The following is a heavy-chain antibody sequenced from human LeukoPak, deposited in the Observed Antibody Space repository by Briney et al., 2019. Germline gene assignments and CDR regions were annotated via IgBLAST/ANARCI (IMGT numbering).Heavy chain of an antibody. CDR3: ARDQRIFGVLTQFDY. CDR2: ISGSGGST. V-gene: IGHV3-23*01. D-gene: IGHD3-3*01. CDR1: GFTFSSYA. Sequence: GGSLRLSCAASGFTFSSYAMSWVRQAPGKGLEWVSAISGSGGSTYYADSVKGRFTISRDNSKNTLYLQMNSLRAEDTAVYYCARDQRIFGVLTQFDYWGQGTLVTVSS. J-gene: IGHJ4*02.